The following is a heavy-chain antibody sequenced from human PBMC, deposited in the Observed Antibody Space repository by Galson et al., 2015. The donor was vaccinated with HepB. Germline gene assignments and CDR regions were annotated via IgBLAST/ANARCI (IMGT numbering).Heavy chain of an antibody. CDR1: GFSFSRYE. CDR2: IRSSGTMF. D-gene: IGHD4-23*01. V-gene: IGHV3-48*03. J-gene: IGHJ4*01. Sequence: SLRLSCSASGFSFSRYELSWVRQSPGNGLEWVSYIRSSGTMFHSIACVKGCFTISRDNTKNSLSLQMISLRAEDTAVYYCARLYGGSSPTDYWGHGILVAVS. CDR3: ARLYGGSSPTDY.